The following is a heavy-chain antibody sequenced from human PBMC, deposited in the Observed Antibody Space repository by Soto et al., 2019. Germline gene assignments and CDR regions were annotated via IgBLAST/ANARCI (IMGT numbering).Heavy chain of an antibody. V-gene: IGHV3-23*01. D-gene: IGHD6-6*01. CDR2: ISDSGGNT. CDR1: GFTFSSFA. Sequence: GGSLRLSCAASGFTFSSFAMSWVRQAPGKGLEWVSSISDSGGNTYFADSVKGRFTISRDNSKKTVYLEMNSLRVEDTAVYHCAKSPSRAPYGMDVWGQGTTVTVPS. CDR3: AKSPSRAPYGMDV. J-gene: IGHJ6*02.